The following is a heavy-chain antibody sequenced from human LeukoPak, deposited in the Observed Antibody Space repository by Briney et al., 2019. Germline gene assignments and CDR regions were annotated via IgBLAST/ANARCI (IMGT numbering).Heavy chain of an antibody. CDR1: GGSISSYS. J-gene: IGHJ4*02. CDR3: ARADSSGWAIDY. Sequence: PAETLSLTCTVSGGSISSYSRNWVRQPPGKGLEWIGRIYTSGSTNYNPSLKGRVTMSVDTSKNQFSLKLSSVTAADTAVYYCARADSSGWAIDYWGQGTLVTVSS. CDR2: IYTSGST. D-gene: IGHD6-19*01. V-gene: IGHV4-4*07.